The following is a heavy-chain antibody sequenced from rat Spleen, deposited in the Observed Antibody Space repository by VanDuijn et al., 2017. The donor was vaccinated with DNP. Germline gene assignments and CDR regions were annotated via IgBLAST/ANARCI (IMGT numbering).Heavy chain of an antibody. V-gene: IGHV5-7*01. Sequence: EVQLVESGGGLVQPGRSMKLSCAASGFTFSNYGMAWVRQAPKKGLEWVATISYDGSSTYYRDSVKGRFTISRDNAKSTLYLQMNSLRSEDTATYYCTRDDTMMGFAYWGQGTLVTVSS. J-gene: IGHJ3*01. CDR3: TRDDTMMGFAY. CDR2: ISYDGSST. D-gene: IGHD1-12*02. CDR1: GFTFSNYG.